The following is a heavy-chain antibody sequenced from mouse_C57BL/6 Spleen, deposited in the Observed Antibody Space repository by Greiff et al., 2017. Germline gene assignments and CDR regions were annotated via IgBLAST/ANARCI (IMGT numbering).Heavy chain of an antibody. CDR3: VFYGYDWAMDY. J-gene: IGHJ4*01. Sequence: EVKLVESGGGLVQPKGSLKLSCAASGFSFNTYAMNWVRQAPGKGLEWVARIRSKSNNYATYYADSVKDRFTISRDDSESMLYLQMNNLKTEDTAMYYCVFYGYDWAMDYWGQGTSVTVSS. CDR1: GFSFNTYA. D-gene: IGHD2-2*01. CDR2: IRSKSNNYAT. V-gene: IGHV10-1*01.